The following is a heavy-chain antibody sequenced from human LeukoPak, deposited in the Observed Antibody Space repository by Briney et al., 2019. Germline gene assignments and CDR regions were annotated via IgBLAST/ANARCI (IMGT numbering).Heavy chain of an antibody. D-gene: IGHD2-2*01. CDR2: IWYDGSNK. CDR3: PRDSYCSSTSCYFAY. Sequence: PGGSLRLSCAASGFTFSRYGMHWVRQAPGKGLEWVADIWYDGSNKYYADSVKGRFTISRDNSKTTLYLQMNSLRAEDTAVYYCPRDSYCSSTSCYFAYWGQGTLVSVSS. V-gene: IGHV3-33*01. CDR1: GFTFSRYG. J-gene: IGHJ4*02.